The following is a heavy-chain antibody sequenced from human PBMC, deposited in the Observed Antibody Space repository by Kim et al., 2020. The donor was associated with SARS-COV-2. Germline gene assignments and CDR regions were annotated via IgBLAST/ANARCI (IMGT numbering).Heavy chain of an antibody. CDR3: AKNWESGF. J-gene: IGHJ4*02. D-gene: IGHD7-27*01. Sequence: DGTKMSYVDSVKVRFSVSMDNDKNSWYLQMNSLRADDTAVYYCAKNWESGFWGQGTLVTVSS. CDR2: DGTKM. V-gene: IGHV3-7*01.